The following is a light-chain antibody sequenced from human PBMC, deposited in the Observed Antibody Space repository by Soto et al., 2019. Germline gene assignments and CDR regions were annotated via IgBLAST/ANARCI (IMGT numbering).Light chain of an antibody. CDR3: QQYNKWPRT. J-gene: IGKJ1*01. Sequence: EIVMTQYPATLSVSPGERASLSCRASQSVSSTLAWYQQKPGQAPRLLIYGASTRATGIPARFSGSGSGTEFTLTISSLQSEDFAVYYCQQYNKWPRTFGQGTKVAIK. V-gene: IGKV3-15*01. CDR2: GAS. CDR1: QSVSST.